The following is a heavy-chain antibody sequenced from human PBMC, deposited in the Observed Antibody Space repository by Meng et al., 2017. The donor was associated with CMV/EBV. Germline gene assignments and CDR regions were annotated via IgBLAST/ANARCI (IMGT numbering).Heavy chain of an antibody. CDR3: ARNTYSNTWSEAFDI. J-gene: IGHJ3*02. D-gene: IGHD6-13*01. Sequence: GESLKISCAASGFTVSSHYMSWVRQAPGKGLEWVSVIYSGGTTYYADSVKGRFTISRDNSKNMLYLQMNSLRAEDTAVYYCARNTYSNTWSEAFDIWGQGTMVTVSS. V-gene: IGHV3-66*02. CDR1: GFTVSSHY. CDR2: IYSGGTT.